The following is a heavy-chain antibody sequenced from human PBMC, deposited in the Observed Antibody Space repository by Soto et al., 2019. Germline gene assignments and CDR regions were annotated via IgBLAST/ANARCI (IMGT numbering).Heavy chain of an antibody. D-gene: IGHD4-17*01. V-gene: IGHV3-30*18. Sequence: VQLVESGGGEVQPGRSLTISCAASGFTFSTYGMHWVRQTPGKGLEWVAVISYDGTNKFYSDSVKGRFTISRDNFKTTLTLQMNSLRADATAVYSCAKDLQSYGDYDYYCYGMDVWGLGTRVTVSS. CDR2: ISYDGTNK. CDR3: AKDLQSYGDYDYYCYGMDV. CDR1: GFTFSTYG. J-gene: IGHJ6*02.